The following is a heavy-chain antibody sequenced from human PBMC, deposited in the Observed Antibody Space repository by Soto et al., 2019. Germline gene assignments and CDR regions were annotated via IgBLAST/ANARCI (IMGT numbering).Heavy chain of an antibody. CDR1: GFTFSNYA. J-gene: IGHJ4*02. D-gene: IGHD3-22*01. CDR3: ARRAMTMILEEYDCDS. Sequence: VQLVESGGGVVQPGRSLRLSCAASGFTFSNYAMHWVRQAPGKGLEWVAVISYDGTNKYYADSVKGRFTITRDSSKSTLYLQMTSLRADDTAVYYWARRAMTMILEEYDCDSGGQGTLVTVSS. V-gene: IGHV3-30*03. CDR2: ISYDGTNK.